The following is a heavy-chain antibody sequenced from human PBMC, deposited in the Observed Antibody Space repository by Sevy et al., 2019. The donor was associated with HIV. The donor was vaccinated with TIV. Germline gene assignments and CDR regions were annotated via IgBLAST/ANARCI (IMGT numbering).Heavy chain of an antibody. CDR2: IYYSGRT. D-gene: IGHD2-21*02. V-gene: IGHV4-31*03. CDR1: GGSISSGGYY. J-gene: IGHJ3*02. Sequence: SETLSLTCTVSGGSISSGGYYWSWIRQHPGKGLEWIGYIYYSGRTYYNPSLKSRVTISVDTSKNQFSLKLSSVTAADTAVYYCARDKERQVTAHAFDIWCQGTMVTVSS. CDR3: ARDKERQVTAHAFDI.